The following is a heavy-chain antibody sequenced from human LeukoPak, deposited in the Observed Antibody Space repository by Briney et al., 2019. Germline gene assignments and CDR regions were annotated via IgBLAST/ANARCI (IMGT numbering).Heavy chain of an antibody. J-gene: IGHJ5*02. V-gene: IGHV4-4*09. CDR3: ARKAPKKGWFDP. Sequence: SETLSLTCTVSGGFNNSYYWSWIRQPPGKGLEWIGYTHPSGNTNYSPSLKSRVTISIDMSRNQFSLKLSSVTAADTAVYYCARKAPKKGWFDPWGQGTLVTVSS. CDR1: GGFNNSYY. CDR2: THPSGNT.